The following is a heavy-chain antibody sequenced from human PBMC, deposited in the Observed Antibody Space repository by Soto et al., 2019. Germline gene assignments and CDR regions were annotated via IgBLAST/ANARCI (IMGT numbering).Heavy chain of an antibody. CDR3: AKGRGQSGNGDY. CDR2: ISGSGGTA. V-gene: IGHV3-23*01. J-gene: IGHJ4*02. CDR1: GFTFSSYG. D-gene: IGHD3-10*01. Sequence: EVQLLESGGGSVQPGGSLRLSCVASGFTFSSYGMHWVRRPPGKGLEWVSSISGSGGTAYYADSVKGRFSISRDSLVNTLYLQMNNLRAEDMAVYYCAKGRGQSGNGDYWGEGTLVTVSP.